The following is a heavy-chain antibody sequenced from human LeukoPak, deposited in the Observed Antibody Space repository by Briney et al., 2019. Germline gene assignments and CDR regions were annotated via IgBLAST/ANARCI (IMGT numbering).Heavy chain of an antibody. Sequence: SETLSLTCTVSGGSISSYYWSWFRQPAGKGLEWIGYIYYSGSTNYNPSLKSRVTISVDTSKNQFSLKLSSVTAADTAVYYCARGAKPYYFQHWGQGTLVTVSS. CDR2: IYYSGST. CDR1: GGSISSYY. V-gene: IGHV4-59*01. CDR3: ARGAKPYYFQH. D-gene: IGHD3-16*01. J-gene: IGHJ1*01.